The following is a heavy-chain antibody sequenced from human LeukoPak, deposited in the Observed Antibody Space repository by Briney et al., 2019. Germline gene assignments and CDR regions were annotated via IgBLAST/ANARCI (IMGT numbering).Heavy chain of an antibody. CDR1: GFTVSSNY. J-gene: IGHJ5*02. V-gene: IGHV3-53*05. D-gene: IGHD2-2*01. CDR3: ATLLVVPAARGANWFDP. CDR2: IYSGGST. Sequence: GGSLRLSCAASGFTVSSNYMSWVRQAPGKGLGWVSVIYSGGSTYYADSVKGRFTISRDNSKNTLYLQMNSLRAEDTAVYYCATLLVVPAARGANWFDPWGQGTLVTVSS.